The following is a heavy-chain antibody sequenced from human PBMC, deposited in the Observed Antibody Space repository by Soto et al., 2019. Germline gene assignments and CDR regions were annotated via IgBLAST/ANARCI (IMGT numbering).Heavy chain of an antibody. CDR3: ARDMAGYCYGSGRHDTSDY. J-gene: IGHJ4*02. CDR2: ISSSGSYT. Sequence: VQLVESGGGLVKPGESLRLSCAASGFTFSTYSMNWVRQAPGRGLEWVSSISSSGSYTYYADSVKGRFTVSRDNGENSLYLQLNSLTVEDTAVYFCARDMAGYCYGSGRHDTSDYWGQGTLVTVSS. D-gene: IGHD3-10*01. V-gene: IGHV3-21*01. CDR1: GFTFSTYS.